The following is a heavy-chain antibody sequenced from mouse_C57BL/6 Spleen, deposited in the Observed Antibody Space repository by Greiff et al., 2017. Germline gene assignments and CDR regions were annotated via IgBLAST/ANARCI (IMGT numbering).Heavy chain of an antibody. J-gene: IGHJ4*01. V-gene: IGHV1-82*01. CDR1: GYAFSSSW. CDR3: ARGYAMDY. Sequence: VKLQESGPELVQPGASVKISCKASGYAFSSSWMNWVKQRPGKGLEWIGRIYPGDGDTNYNGKFKGKATLTADKSSSTAYMQLSSLTSEDSAVYFCARGYAMDYWGQGTSVTVSS. CDR2: IYPGDGDT.